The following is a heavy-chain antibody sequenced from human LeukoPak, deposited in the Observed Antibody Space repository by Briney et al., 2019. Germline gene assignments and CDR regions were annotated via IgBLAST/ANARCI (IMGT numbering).Heavy chain of an antibody. V-gene: IGHV4-34*01. Sequence: PGGSLRLSCAASGFTVSSNYMSWIRQPPGKGLEWIGEINHSGSTNYNPSLKSRVTISVDTSKNQFSLKLSSVTAADTAVYYCARAYERELPSDSFDYWGQGTLVTVSS. CDR3: ARAYERELPSDSFDY. J-gene: IGHJ4*02. D-gene: IGHD1-26*01. CDR2: INHSGST. CDR1: GFTVSSNY.